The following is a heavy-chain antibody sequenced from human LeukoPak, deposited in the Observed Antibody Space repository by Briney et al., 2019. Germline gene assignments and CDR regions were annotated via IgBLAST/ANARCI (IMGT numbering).Heavy chain of an antibody. Sequence: ASVKVSCKASGYTFTGYYMHWVRQAPGQGLEWMGWINPNSGGTNYAQKFRGRVTMTRDTSISTAYMELSSLRSEDTAVYYCARDNDSRDPPHFDYWGQGTLVTVSS. V-gene: IGHV1-2*02. D-gene: IGHD3-16*01. CDR1: GYTFTGYY. CDR2: INPNSGGT. J-gene: IGHJ4*02. CDR3: ARDNDSRDPPHFDY.